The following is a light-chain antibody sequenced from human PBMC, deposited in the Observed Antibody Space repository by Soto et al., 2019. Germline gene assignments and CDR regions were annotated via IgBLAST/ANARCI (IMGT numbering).Light chain of an antibody. CDR1: QSISNH. CDR2: AAS. Sequence: DIQMTQSPSSLSASVEDRVIITCRASQSISNHLNWYQQKPGKAPKLLIFAASSLQSGVPSRFSGSRSGPDFTLTISSLQPEDFATYYCQQSDSSPPTFGQGTKVEI. V-gene: IGKV1-39*01. J-gene: IGKJ1*01. CDR3: QQSDSSPPT.